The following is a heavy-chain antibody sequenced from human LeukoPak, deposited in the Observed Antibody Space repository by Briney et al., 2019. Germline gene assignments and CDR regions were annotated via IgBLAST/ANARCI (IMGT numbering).Heavy chain of an antibody. Sequence: PGGSLRLSCAASGFSFSRYWMSWVRQAPGKGLEWVANIKQDGSEKNYVGSVKGRFTISRDNAENSLYLQMNSLRAEDTAVYYCAKAIPGFLALDYWGEGTLVSVSS. CDR2: IKQDGSEK. V-gene: IGHV3-7*01. CDR1: GFSFSRYW. D-gene: IGHD3-3*01. CDR3: AKAIPGFLALDY. J-gene: IGHJ4*02.